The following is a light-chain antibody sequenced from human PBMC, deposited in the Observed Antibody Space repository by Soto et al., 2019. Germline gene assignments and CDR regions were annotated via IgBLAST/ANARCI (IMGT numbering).Light chain of an antibody. J-gene: IGKJ1*01. V-gene: IGKV1-5*03. CDR2: KAS. CDR3: QQYNTYWT. CDR1: QSISSW. Sequence: DIQMTQSPSTLSASVGDRVTITCRASQSISSWLAWYQQKPGKAPKLLIYKASSLESGLPSRFSGSGSGTEFTLTISSLQPDDFATYYFQQYNTYWTFGQGTKVEIK.